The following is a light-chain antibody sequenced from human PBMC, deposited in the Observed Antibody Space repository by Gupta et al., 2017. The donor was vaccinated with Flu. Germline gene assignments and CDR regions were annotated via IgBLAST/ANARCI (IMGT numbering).Light chain of an antibody. J-gene: IGKJ1*01. CDR3: QQYDDWPPWT. Sequence: EIMMTQSPATLSVSPGGRVTLSCRASQRVRTNLAWYQQKPGQAPRLLIYGASTRATGIPTRFRGGGSWTDFTLTINSLESEDFAVYYCQQYDDWPPWTFGQGTKVDIK. V-gene: IGKV3-15*01. CDR1: QRVRTN. CDR2: GAS.